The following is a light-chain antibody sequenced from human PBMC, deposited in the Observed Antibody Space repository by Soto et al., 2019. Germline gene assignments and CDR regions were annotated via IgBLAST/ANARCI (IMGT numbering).Light chain of an antibody. CDR1: QSVSTY. CDR2: DAS. V-gene: IGKV3-11*01. J-gene: IGKJ5*01. Sequence: DIVLTQSPATLSLSPGERATLSCRASQSVSTYLAWYQQKPGQAPRLLVSDASNRAPGIPARFSGSGSGTDFTLTISSLEPEDFAVYYCQQYNSWPITFGQGTRL. CDR3: QQYNSWPIT.